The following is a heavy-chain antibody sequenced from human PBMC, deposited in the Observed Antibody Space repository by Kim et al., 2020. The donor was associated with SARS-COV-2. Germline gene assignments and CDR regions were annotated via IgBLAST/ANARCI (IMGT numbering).Heavy chain of an antibody. Sequence: DCVKGRITISRDNAKNSLYLQMNSLRAEDTALYYCARADFSGSYYSGMDYWGQGTLVTVSS. D-gene: IGHD1-26*01. J-gene: IGHJ4*02. CDR3: ARADFSGSYYSGMDY. V-gene: IGHV3-20*03.